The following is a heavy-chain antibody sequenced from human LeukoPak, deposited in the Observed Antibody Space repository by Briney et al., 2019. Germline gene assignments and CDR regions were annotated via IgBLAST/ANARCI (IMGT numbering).Heavy chain of an antibody. D-gene: IGHD1-26*01. CDR1: GYTLTELS. Sequence: GASVKVSCKVSGYTLTELSMHWVRQAPGKGLEWMGGFDPEDGETIYAQKFQGRVTMTEDTSTDTAYMELSSLRSEDTAVYYCATGGSGSYHNWFDHWGQGTLVTVSS. CDR3: ATGGSGSYHNWFDH. CDR2: FDPEDGET. V-gene: IGHV1-24*01. J-gene: IGHJ5*02.